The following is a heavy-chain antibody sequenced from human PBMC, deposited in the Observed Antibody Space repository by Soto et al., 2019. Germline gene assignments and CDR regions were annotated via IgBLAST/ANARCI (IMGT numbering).Heavy chain of an antibody. D-gene: IGHD2-21*01. CDR3: ARLGWGDGDSDY. V-gene: IGHV4-39*01. Sequence: QLQLQESGPGLVKPSETLSLTCSVSGGSINKSNYVWGWIRQPPGKGLEWIGSIRYTGTTSYNSSLQSRVTISVDTSKNQFSLKLTSVTAADTAVYYCARLGWGDGDSDYWGQGTLVTVSS. CDR2: IRYTGTT. J-gene: IGHJ4*02. CDR1: GGSINKSNYV.